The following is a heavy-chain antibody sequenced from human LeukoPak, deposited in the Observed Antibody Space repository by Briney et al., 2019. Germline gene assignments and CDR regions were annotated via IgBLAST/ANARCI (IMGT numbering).Heavy chain of an antibody. CDR3: ARDLRGFSSGYLSNNWFDP. J-gene: IGHJ5*02. Sequence: SETLSLTCTVSGGSISSYYWSWIRQPAGKGLEWIGRIYTSGGTNYNPSLKSRVTMSVDTSKNQFSLKLSSVTAADTAVYYCARDLRGFSSGYLSNNWFDPWGQGTLVTVSS. CDR1: GGSISSYY. CDR2: IYTSGGT. D-gene: IGHD3-22*01. V-gene: IGHV4-4*07.